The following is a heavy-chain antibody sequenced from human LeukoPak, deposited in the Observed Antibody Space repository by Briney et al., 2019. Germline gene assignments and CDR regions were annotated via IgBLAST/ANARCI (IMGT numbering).Heavy chain of an antibody. CDR3: AKDSRGGPDYLAAAGYYYGMDV. J-gene: IGHJ6*02. V-gene: IGHV3-23*01. CDR2: LSGRGSNT. CDR1: GXNFTNYA. Sequence: GGSLRLSCAASGXNFTNYAMSWVRQAPAKGLEWVSALSGRGSNTYYADSVKGRFTISRDNSKNTLYLQMNSLRAEDTAVYYCAKDSRGGPDYLAAAGYYYGMDVWGQGTTVTVSS. D-gene: IGHD6-13*01.